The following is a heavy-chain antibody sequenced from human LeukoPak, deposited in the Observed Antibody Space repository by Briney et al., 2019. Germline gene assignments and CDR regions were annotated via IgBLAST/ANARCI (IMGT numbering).Heavy chain of an antibody. J-gene: IGHJ6*02. V-gene: IGHV3-23*01. Sequence: GGSLRLSCAASGFTFSNYAMTWVRQAPGKGLEWVSGISGSASGTYYTNSVKGRFTISRDNSKNTLYLQMNSLRAEDTAIYYCAKDLYCTSTRCYGYGMDVWGQGTTVTVSS. CDR3: AKDLYCTSTRCYGYGMDV. D-gene: IGHD2-2*01. CDR2: ISGSASGT. CDR1: GFTFSNYA.